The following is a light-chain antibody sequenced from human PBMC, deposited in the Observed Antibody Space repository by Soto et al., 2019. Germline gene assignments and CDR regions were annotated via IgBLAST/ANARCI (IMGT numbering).Light chain of an antibody. V-gene: IGKV1-33*01. CDR3: HHFGSSPET. CDR2: DAS. CDR1: QDISNY. J-gene: IGKJ1*01. Sequence: DIQMTQSPSSLSASVGDRVTITCQASQDISNYLNWYQQKLGKAPKLLIYDASNLETGVPSRFSGSGSGTDFTFTISSLQPEDIAVYYCHHFGSSPETFGQGTKVE.